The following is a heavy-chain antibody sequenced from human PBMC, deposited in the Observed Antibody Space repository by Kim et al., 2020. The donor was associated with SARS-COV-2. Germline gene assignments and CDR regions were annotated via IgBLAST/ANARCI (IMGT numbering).Heavy chain of an antibody. CDR3: AREYCSSTSCYDWFDP. V-gene: IGHV3-11*06. J-gene: IGHJ5*02. Sequence: VNGRSTISRDNAKNSLYLQMNSLRAEDTAVYYCAREYCSSTSCYDWFDPWGQGTLVTVSS. D-gene: IGHD2-2*01.